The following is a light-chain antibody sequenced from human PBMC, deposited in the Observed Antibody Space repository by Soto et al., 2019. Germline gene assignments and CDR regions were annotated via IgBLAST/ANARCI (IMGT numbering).Light chain of an antibody. J-gene: IGKJ5*01. CDR3: QQRKNWPPLT. V-gene: IGKV3-11*01. CDR2: DAS. Sequence: ETVLTQSPATLSLSPGKTATLSCRASQNVDIYLAWYQQKPGQAPRLLIYDASNRATGIPARFSGSGSGTDFTLTISSLEPEDFAVYYCQQRKNWPPLTFGQGTRLE. CDR1: QNVDIY.